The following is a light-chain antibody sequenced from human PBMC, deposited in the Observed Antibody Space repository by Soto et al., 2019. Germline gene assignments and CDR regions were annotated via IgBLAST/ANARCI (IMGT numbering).Light chain of an antibody. J-gene: IGLJ3*02. CDR2: DTS. CDR1: TGAVTSSHY. Sequence: QAVVTQEPSLTVSPGGTVTLTCGSTTGAVTSSHYPYWFQQKPGQAPRTLIYDTSNKHSWTPARFSGSLLGGKAALTLAGAQTDEEADYYCLLSYSVTSCVFGGGTKLTVL. CDR3: LLSYSVTSCV. V-gene: IGLV7-46*01.